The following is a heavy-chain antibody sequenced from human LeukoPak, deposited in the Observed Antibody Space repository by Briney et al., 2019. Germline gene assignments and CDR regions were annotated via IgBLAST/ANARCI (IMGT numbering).Heavy chain of an antibody. CDR2: INPNSGGT. D-gene: IGHD6-13*01. V-gene: IGHV1-2*02. Sequence: ASVKVSCKASGYTFTGYYMHWVRQAPGQGLEWMGWINPNSGGTNYAQKFQGRVTMTRDTSISTAYMELSRLRSDDTAVYYCARGYSNSRGFSAFDIWGQGTMVTVSS. J-gene: IGHJ3*02. CDR1: GYTFTGYY. CDR3: ARGYSNSRGFSAFDI.